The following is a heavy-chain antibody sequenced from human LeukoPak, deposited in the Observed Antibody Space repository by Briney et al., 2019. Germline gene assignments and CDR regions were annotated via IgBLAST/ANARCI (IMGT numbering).Heavy chain of an antibody. CDR1: GFTFSTYW. J-gene: IGHJ4*02. V-gene: IGHV3-74*03. D-gene: IGHD5-24*01. CDR2: VNTDGSST. CDR3: ARDGRYGNFDF. Sequence: LPGGSLRLSCAASGFTFSTYWMHWVRQAPGKGLVWVSRVNTDGSSTMYADSGKGRFTISRDNAKNTLYLQMNSLRAEDTAVYSCARDGRYGNFDFWGQGTLVTVSS.